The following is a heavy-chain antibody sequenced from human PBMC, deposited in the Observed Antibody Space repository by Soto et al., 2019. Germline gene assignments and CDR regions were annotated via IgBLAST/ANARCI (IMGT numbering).Heavy chain of an antibody. J-gene: IGHJ6*02. CDR2: IKQDGSEK. CDR3: ARDVGYFDWLLSHYYYYGMDV. D-gene: IGHD3-9*01. CDR1: GFTFSSYW. V-gene: IGHV3-7*01. Sequence: LRLSCAASGFTFSSYWMSWVRQAPGKGLEWVANIKQDGSEKYYVDSVKGRFTISRDNAKNSLYLQMNSLRAEGTAVYYCARDVGYFDWLLSHYYYYGMDVWGQGTTVTVS.